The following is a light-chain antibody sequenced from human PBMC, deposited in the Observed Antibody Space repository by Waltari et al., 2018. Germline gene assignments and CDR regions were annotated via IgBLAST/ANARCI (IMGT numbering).Light chain of an antibody. CDR1: SSDVGGYQY. Sequence: QSALTQPASVSGSPGQSITISCIGTSSDVGGYQYVSWYQHYPGKAPKPLFYEVNTRPPVVSNPFSGSKSGNTASLTISGLQPEDEAAYFCDSYTSTSSLPYVFGTGTKVTVL. CDR3: DSYTSTSSLPYV. CDR2: EVN. J-gene: IGLJ1*01. V-gene: IGLV2-14*01.